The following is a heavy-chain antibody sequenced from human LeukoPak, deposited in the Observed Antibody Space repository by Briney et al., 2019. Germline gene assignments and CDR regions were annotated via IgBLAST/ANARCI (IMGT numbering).Heavy chain of an antibody. CDR1: GFTFSSYG. V-gene: IGHV3-30*18. CDR2: ISYDGNNR. CDR3: AKDQDIAAADYCFDY. D-gene: IGHD6-13*01. J-gene: IGHJ4*02. Sequence: GGSLRLSCAASGFTFSSYGMHWVRQAPGKGLEWVAVISYDGNNRYSADSVKGRFTISRDNSKNTLYLQMNSLRAEDTAVYYCAKDQDIAAADYCFDYWGQGTLVTVSS.